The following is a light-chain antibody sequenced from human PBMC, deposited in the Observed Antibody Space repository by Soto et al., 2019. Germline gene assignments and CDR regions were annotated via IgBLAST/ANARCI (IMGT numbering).Light chain of an antibody. V-gene: IGKV3-15*01. CDR3: QQYNNWPHT. Sequence: EIVMTQSPATLSVSPGERATLSCRASQSVSSNLAWYQQKPGQAPRLLIYGASTRATGIPARFSGSGSGTEFPLTISSMQSEDFAVYYCQQYNNWPHTVGQGTKLEIK. J-gene: IGKJ2*01. CDR2: GAS. CDR1: QSVSSN.